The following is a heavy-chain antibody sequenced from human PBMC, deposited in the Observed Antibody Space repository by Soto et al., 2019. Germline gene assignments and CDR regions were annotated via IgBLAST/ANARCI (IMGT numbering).Heavy chain of an antibody. CDR1: GGTFSRYA. CDR3: ARRYCTNGVCSKGKNWFDP. Sequence: VKVSCKASGGTFSRYAISWVRQAPGQGLEWMGGIIPIFGTANYAQKLQGRVTMTTDTSTSTAYMELRSLRSDDTAVYYCARRYCTNGVCSKGKNWFDPWGQGTLVTVSS. V-gene: IGHV1-69*05. D-gene: IGHD2-8*01. CDR2: IIPIFGTA. J-gene: IGHJ5*02.